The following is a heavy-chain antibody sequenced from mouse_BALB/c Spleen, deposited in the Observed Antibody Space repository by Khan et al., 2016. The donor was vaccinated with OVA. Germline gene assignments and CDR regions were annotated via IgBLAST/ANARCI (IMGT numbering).Heavy chain of an antibody. CDR2: INYSGST. V-gene: IGHV3-2*02. CDR1: GYSVTSDYA. CDR3: ARERAY. J-gene: IGHJ3*01. Sequence: EVQLQESGPGLVKPSQSLSLTCTVTGYSVTSDYAWNWIRQFPGNKLEWMGYINYSGSTSYTTSLKSRISITRDTSKNQFFLQLSSVTTEDTATYYCARERAYWGQGTLVTVSA.